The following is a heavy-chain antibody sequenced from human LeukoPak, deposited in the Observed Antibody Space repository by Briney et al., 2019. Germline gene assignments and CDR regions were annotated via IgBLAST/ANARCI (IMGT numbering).Heavy chain of an antibody. CDR1: GGSISSYY. CDR2: IYYSGST. V-gene: IGHV4-59*01. CDR3: ARERRDGYNRAVDY. J-gene: IGHJ4*02. Sequence: SETLSLTCTVSGGSISSYYWSWIRQPPGKGLEWIGYIYYSGSTNYNPSLKSRVTISVDTSKNQFSLKLSSVTAADTAVYYCARERRDGYNRAVDYWGKGTLVTVSS. D-gene: IGHD5-24*01.